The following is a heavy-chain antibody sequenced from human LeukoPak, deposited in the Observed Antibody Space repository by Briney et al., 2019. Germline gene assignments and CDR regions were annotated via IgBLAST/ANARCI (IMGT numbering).Heavy chain of an antibody. Sequence: RGSLRLSCAASGFTFSSYSMNWVRQAPGKGLEWVSYISSSSSTIYYADSVKGRFTISRDNAKNSLYLQMNSLRAEDTAVYYCARRAPNYDFWSWSSGHHYYMDVWGKGTTVTVSS. D-gene: IGHD3-3*01. CDR2: ISSSSSTI. CDR3: ARRAPNYDFWSWSSGHHYYMDV. CDR1: GFTFSSYS. J-gene: IGHJ6*03. V-gene: IGHV3-48*01.